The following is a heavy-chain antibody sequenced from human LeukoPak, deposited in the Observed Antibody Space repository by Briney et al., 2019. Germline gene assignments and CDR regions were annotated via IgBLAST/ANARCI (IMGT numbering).Heavy chain of an antibody. CDR2: IDYSGST. Sequence: SETLSLTCTVSGGSITSGFYYWSWIRQHPGKGLEWIGYIDYSGSTYYNPSLKSRVTISVDTSKNQFSLKLSSVTAADTAVYYCARDGSSSWSKGAFDIWGQGTMVTVSS. D-gene: IGHD6-13*01. V-gene: IGHV4-31*03. CDR3: ARDGSSSWSKGAFDI. J-gene: IGHJ3*02. CDR1: GGSITSGFYY.